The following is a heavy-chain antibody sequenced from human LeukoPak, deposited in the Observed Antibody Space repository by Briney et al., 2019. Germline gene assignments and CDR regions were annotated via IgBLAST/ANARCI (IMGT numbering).Heavy chain of an antibody. CDR3: ATEASDTSLLDY. CDR1: GGSISSSSYY. J-gene: IGHJ4*02. D-gene: IGHD1-26*01. CDR2: IYYHGST. V-gene: IGHV4-39*07. Sequence: PSETLSLTCTVCGGSISSSSYYWGWIRQPPGKGLEWIGSIYYHGSTYYNPSLKSRVTISVDMSKNQFFLKLSSVTAADTAVYYCATEASDTSLLDYWGQGTLVTVSS.